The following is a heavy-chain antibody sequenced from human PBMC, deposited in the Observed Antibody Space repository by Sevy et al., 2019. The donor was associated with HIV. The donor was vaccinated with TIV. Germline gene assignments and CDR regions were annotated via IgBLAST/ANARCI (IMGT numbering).Heavy chain of an antibody. Sequence: SETLSLTCTVSGGSVSSGGYYWSWIRQPPGKGLEWIGHMSYSGSSSNNPSFKSRVTISVDSSNNHCSLKLRSVTAADTAVYYCARDDPGGRVGTSFGMDVWGQGTTVTVSS. CDR2: MSYSGSS. CDR1: GGSVSSGGYY. D-gene: IGHD1-26*01. J-gene: IGHJ6*02. CDR3: ARDDPGGRVGTSFGMDV. V-gene: IGHV4-61*03.